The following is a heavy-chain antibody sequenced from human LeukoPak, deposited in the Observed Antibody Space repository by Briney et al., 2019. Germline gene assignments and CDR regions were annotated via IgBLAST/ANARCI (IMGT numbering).Heavy chain of an antibody. V-gene: IGHV3-30-3*01. CDR1: GFTFSSYA. J-gene: IGHJ4*02. CDR3: ARDLSDYVPDY. CDR2: ISYDGSNK. Sequence: GGSLRLSCAASGFTFSSYAMHWVRQAPGKGLEWVAVISYDGSNKYYADSVKGRFTIPRDNSKNTLYLQMNSLRAEDTAVYYCARDLSDYVPDYWGQGPLVTVSS. D-gene: IGHD4-17*01.